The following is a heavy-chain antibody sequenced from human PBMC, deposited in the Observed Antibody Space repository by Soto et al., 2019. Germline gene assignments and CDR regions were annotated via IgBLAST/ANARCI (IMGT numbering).Heavy chain of an antibody. J-gene: IGHJ5*02. CDR3: ARDLRSRGWFDP. V-gene: IGHV4-59*11. CDR2: TYFRGSA. CDR1: GVSITSHY. Sequence: PSETLSLTCEVSGVSITSHYCNCVRQSPGMGLEWIGSTYFRGSASYNPSLKSRVTISLDTSKDQLSLTLSAVTAADSAVYYCARDLRSRGWFDPWGPGILVTVSS.